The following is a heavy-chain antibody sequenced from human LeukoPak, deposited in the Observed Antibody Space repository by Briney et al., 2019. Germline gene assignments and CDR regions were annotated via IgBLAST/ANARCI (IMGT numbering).Heavy chain of an antibody. CDR2: ISSNGGST. J-gene: IGHJ6*03. Sequence: GGSLRLSCVASGFNISNYRINWVRQAPGRGLEYVSAISSNGGSTYYANSVKGRFTISRDNSKNTLYLQMGSLRAEDMAVYYCARDEQLGDYYYMDVWGKGTTVTVSS. V-gene: IGHV3-64*01. D-gene: IGHD6-6*01. CDR3: ARDEQLGDYYYMDV. CDR1: GFNISNYR.